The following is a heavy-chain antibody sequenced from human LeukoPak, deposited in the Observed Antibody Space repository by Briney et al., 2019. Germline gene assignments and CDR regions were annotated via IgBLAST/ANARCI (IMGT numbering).Heavy chain of an antibody. V-gene: IGHV4-4*02. CDR1: GGSISNTNW. CDR2: VNLQGST. D-gene: IGHD6-19*01. J-gene: IGHJ4*02. CDR3: ARDGAGGSGWEIYFDY. Sequence: SETLSLTCGVSGGSISNTNWWTWVRQPPGKGLEWIGEVNLQGSTNYNPSLKSRVAISVDKSENHISLKLTSVTAADTAVYYCARDGAGGSGWEIYFDYWGQGTLVTVSS.